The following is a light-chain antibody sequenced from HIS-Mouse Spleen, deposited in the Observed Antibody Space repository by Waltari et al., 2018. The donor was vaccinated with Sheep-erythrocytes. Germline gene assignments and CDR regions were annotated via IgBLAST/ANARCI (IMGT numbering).Light chain of an antibody. CDR3: CSYAGSSTPWV. J-gene: IGLJ3*02. V-gene: IGLV2-23*01. Sequence: QSALTQPASVSVSPGQSITISCTGTSSDVGSYNLVSWYQQHPGKAPKLMIYEGSKGPSGVSNRFSGSKSGNTASLTICGLQAEDEADYYCCSYAGSSTPWVFGGGTKLTVL. CDR2: EGS. CDR1: SSDVGSYNL.